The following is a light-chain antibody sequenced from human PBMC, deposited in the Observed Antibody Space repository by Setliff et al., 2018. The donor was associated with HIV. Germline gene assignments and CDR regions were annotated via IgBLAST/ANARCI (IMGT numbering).Light chain of an antibody. V-gene: IGLV2-11*01. CDR1: SGDTDDYNY. CDR2: DVN. Sequence: QSALTQPPSMSGSPGQSVTFSCTGTSGDTDDYNYVSWYQQLPGKAPKLIIYDVNKRPSGVPNHFSGSKSDNGASLTISGLQADDEADYYCCSYAGTYVEFGGGTKVTVL. CDR3: CSYAGTYVE. J-gene: IGLJ2*01.